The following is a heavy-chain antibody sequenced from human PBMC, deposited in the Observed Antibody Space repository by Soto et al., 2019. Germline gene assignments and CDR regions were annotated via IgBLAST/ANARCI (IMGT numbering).Heavy chain of an antibody. Sequence: SVKVSCKASGGTFSSYAISWVRQAPGQGLEWMGGIIPIFGTANYAQKFQGRVTITADESTSTAYMELSSLRSEDTAVYYCARDILTGSLQAFDIWGQGTMVTVSS. CDR1: GGTFSSYA. J-gene: IGHJ3*02. CDR2: IIPIFGTA. CDR3: ARDILTGSLQAFDI. V-gene: IGHV1-69*13. D-gene: IGHD3-9*01.